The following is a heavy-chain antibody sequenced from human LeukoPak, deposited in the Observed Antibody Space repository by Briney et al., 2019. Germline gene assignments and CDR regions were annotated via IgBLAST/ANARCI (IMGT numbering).Heavy chain of an antibody. Sequence: GGSLRLSCTASGFTFGDYAMSWFRQAPGKGLEWVGFIRSKAYGGTTEYAASVKGRFTVSRDNSKSIAYLQMNSLKTEDTAVYYCTRVKTGTSHYWGQGTLVTVSS. CDR2: IRSKAYGGTT. J-gene: IGHJ4*02. V-gene: IGHV3-49*03. D-gene: IGHD1-1*01. CDR3: TRVKTGTSHY. CDR1: GFTFGDYA.